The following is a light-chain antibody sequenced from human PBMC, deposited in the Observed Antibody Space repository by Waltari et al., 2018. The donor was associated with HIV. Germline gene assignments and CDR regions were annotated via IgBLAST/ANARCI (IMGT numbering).Light chain of an antibody. Sequence: EIVMTQSPATLSVSPGERVTLSCRTSQSVSSDLAWYQQKPGQAPRLLIYGASTRATGSPARFSGSGSGTEFTLTINSLQSEDFAVYYCQQYNDRPPSWTFGPGTKVDIK. CDR2: GAS. V-gene: IGKV3-15*01. CDR3: QQYNDRPPSWT. CDR1: QSVSSD. J-gene: IGKJ1*01.